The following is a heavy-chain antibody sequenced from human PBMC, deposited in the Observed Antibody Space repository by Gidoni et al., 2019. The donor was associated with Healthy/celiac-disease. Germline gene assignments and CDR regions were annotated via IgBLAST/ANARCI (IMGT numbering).Heavy chain of an antibody. CDR2: IRSKANSYAT. D-gene: IGHD5-18*01. V-gene: IGHV3-73*02. Sequence: EVQLVESGGGLVQPGGSLKLHCAASGFTFSGSAMHWVRQASGKGLEWVGRIRSKANSYATAYAASVKGRFTISRDDSKNTAYLQMNSLKTEDTAVYYCTRPHDTEGRDVWGQGTTVTVSS. J-gene: IGHJ6*02. CDR3: TRPHDTEGRDV. CDR1: GFTFSGSA.